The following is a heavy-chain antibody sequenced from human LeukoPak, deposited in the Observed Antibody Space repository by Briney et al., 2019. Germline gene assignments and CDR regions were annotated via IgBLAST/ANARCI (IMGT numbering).Heavy chain of an antibody. J-gene: IGHJ4*02. Sequence: PGGSLRLSCAASVFTFDDYAMHWGRQAPGKGLEWDAGIRWNSGSRGYADSVKGRFTISSDNAKNSLYLQINSLRAEDTALYYCAKGGGSSWYFSIDYWGQGTLVTVSS. CDR3: AKGGGSSWYFSIDY. V-gene: IGHV3-9*01. CDR1: VFTFDDYA. CDR2: IRWNSGSR. D-gene: IGHD6-13*01.